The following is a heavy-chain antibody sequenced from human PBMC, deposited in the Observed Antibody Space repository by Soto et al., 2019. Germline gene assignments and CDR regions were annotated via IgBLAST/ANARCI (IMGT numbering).Heavy chain of an antibody. CDR1: GFVFSSYD. CDR2: IANTGDP. CDR3: AREGTGGGFDI. V-gene: IGHV3-13*05. D-gene: IGHD1-1*01. Sequence: TGGSLRLSCAASGFVFSSYDMHWVRHTTDAGLEWVSVIANTGDPYYSDSVKGRFTISRDNAKNALYLQMNSLRVGDSAMYYCAREGTGGGFDIWGQGTKVTVSS. J-gene: IGHJ3*02.